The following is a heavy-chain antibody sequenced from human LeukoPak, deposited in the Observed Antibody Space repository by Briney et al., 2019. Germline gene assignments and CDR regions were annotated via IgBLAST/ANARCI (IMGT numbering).Heavy chain of an antibody. J-gene: IGHJ4*01. CDR3: AREGFCTGSKCPAEY. D-gene: IGHD2-8*02. CDR1: GYTFTAYY. CDR2: INPNTGGT. Sequence: ASVKVSCKASGYTFTAYYMYWVRQAPGQGLEWMGWINPNTGGTNSAQKFQGRVTMTRDTSISTAYMELKRLSSDDTAVYFCAREGFCTGSKCPAEYWGHGTLVTVSS. V-gene: IGHV1-2*02.